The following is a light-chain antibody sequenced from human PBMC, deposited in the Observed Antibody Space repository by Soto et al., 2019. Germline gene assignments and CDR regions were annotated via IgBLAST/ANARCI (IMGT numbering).Light chain of an antibody. Sequence: EIMMTQSPATLSVSPGERATLYCRASQSVTSNLAWYQQKPGQAPRLLIYDASTRATGIPARFSGSGSGTEFTLTISSLQSEDFAVYYCQQYNDWPPRYTFGQGTKLEIK. CDR3: QQYNDWPPRYT. V-gene: IGKV3-15*01. J-gene: IGKJ2*01. CDR2: DAS. CDR1: QSVTSN.